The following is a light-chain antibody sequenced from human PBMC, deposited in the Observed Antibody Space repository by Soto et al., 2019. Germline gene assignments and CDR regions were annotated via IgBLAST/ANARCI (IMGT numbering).Light chain of an antibody. CDR3: SSYTSSTSLSVV. J-gene: IGLJ2*01. CDR1: SSDVGGYNY. Sequence: QSALTQPASVSGSPGQSITISCTGTSSDVGGYNYVSWYQQHPGKAPKLMIYGVTNRPSGVSKRFSGSKSGNTASLTISGLQAEDEADYFCSSYTSSTSLSVVFGGGTKLSVL. CDR2: GVT. V-gene: IGLV2-14*01.